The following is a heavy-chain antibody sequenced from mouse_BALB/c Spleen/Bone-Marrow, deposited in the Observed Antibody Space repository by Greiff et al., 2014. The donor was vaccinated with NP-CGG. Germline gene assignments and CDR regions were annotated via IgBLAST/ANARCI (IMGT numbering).Heavy chain of an antibody. CDR1: GFNIKDTF. D-gene: IGHD1-1*01. CDR3: TKPSFYYGSSHWYFDV. V-gene: IGHV14-3*02. CDR2: IDPANGDT. J-gene: IGHJ1*01. Sequence: VQLQQPGAELVKPGASVKLSCTASGFNIKDTFMHWVKQRPEQGLEWIGRIDPANGDTKYDPKFQGKATITADTSSNTAYLQLSSLTSEDTAVYYCTKPSFYYGSSHWYFDVWGAGTTVTVSS.